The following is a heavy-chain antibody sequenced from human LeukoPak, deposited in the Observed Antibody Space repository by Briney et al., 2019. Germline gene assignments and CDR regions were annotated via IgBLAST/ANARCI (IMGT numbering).Heavy chain of an antibody. CDR3: ARWGPYYDFWSGYYNNQRFDY. Sequence: SETLSLTCAVYGGSFSGYYWSWIRQPPGKGLEWIGYIYHRGSTYYNPSLKSRVTISVDRSKNQFSLKLSSVTAADTAVYYCARWGPYYDFWSGYYNNQRFDYWGQGTLVTVSS. CDR2: IYHRGST. V-gene: IGHV4-34*01. CDR1: GGSFSGYY. D-gene: IGHD3-3*01. J-gene: IGHJ4*02.